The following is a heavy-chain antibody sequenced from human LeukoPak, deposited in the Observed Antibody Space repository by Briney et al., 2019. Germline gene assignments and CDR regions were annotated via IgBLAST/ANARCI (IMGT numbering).Heavy chain of an antibody. V-gene: IGHV1-8*01. CDR1: GYMFTSYD. J-gene: IGHJ5*02. D-gene: IGHD2-2*02. Sequence: ASVKVSCKAPGYMFTSYDINWVRQATGQGLEWMGWLNPYSGDTNYAQKFQGTVTITTNTSTNTAYIELSSLRSEDTAIYYCARGPAAYMKRDNNWFDPWGQGTLVTVSS. CDR2: LNPYSGDT. CDR3: ARGPAAYMKRDNNWFDP.